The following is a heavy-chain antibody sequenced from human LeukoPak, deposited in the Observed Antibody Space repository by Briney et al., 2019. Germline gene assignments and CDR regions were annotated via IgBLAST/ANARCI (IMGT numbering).Heavy chain of an antibody. CDR3: ARGGGQLPDN. V-gene: IGHV4-39*01. J-gene: IGHJ4*02. Sequence: SETLSLTCTVSGGSISSSSYYWGWIRQPPGKGLEWIGSIYYSGSTYYNPSLKSRVTISVDTSKNQFSLKLSSVTAADTAVYYCARGGGQLPDNWGQGTLVTVSS. D-gene: IGHD2-2*01. CDR1: GGSISSSSYY. CDR2: IYYSGST.